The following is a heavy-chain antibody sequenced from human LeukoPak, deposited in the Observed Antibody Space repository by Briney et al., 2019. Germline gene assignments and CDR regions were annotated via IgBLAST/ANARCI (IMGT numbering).Heavy chain of an antibody. CDR1: GFTFSSYS. J-gene: IGHJ4*02. CDR3: ARVDSGYSGYGPFLN. D-gene: IGHD5-12*01. V-gene: IGHV3-21*01. Sequence: GGSLRLSCAASGFTFSSYSMNWVRQAPGKGLEWVSSISSSSSNIYYADSVKGRFTISRDNAKNSLYLQMNSLRAEDTAVYYCARVDSGYSGYGPFLNWGQGTLVTVSS. CDR2: ISSSSSNI.